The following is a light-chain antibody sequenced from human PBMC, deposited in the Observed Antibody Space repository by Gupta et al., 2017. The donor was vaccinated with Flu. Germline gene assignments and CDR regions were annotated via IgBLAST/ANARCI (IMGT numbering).Light chain of an antibody. V-gene: IGLV2-14*01. Sequence: QSALTQPASVPGSPGQSITISCTGTSSDVGGSNYVSWYQQHPDKAPKLIIYDVTVRPSGVSSRFSGSKSGNTASLTISGLQAEDETDYYCSSYTSSSTFYVFGTGTKVTVL. CDR2: DVT. J-gene: IGLJ1*01. CDR3: SSYTSSSTFYV. CDR1: SSDVGGSNY.